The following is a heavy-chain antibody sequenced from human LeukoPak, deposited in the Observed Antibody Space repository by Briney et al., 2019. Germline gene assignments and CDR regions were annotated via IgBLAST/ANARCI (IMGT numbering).Heavy chain of an antibody. Sequence: ASVKVSCKASGYTFTGYYIHWVRQAPGQGLEWMGRINPNSGDTNSAQKFQGRVTMTRDTSISTAYMELSRLRSDDTAVYYYAREGLGYCSSTSCYTKAADIWGQGTMVTVSS. V-gene: IGHV1-2*06. CDR1: GYTFTGYY. D-gene: IGHD2-2*02. CDR2: INPNSGDT. J-gene: IGHJ3*02. CDR3: AREGLGYCSSTSCYTKAADI.